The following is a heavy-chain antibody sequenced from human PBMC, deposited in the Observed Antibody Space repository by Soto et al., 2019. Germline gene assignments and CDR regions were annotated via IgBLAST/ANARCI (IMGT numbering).Heavy chain of an antibody. Sequence: PSETLSLTCTVSGGSISSGGYYWSWIRQHPGKGLEWIGYIYYSGSTYYNPSLKSRVTISVDTSKNQFSLKLSSVTAADTAVYYCARACVVVPAPSIFEGYYFDYWGQGTLVTVSS. CDR3: ARACVVVPAPSIFEGYYFDY. V-gene: IGHV4-31*03. D-gene: IGHD2-2*01. J-gene: IGHJ4*02. CDR1: GGSISSGGYY. CDR2: IYYSGST.